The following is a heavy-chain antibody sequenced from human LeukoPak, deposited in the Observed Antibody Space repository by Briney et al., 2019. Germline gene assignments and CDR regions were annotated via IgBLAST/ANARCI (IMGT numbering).Heavy chain of an antibody. D-gene: IGHD5-12*01. J-gene: IGHJ4*02. CDR2: ISYDGSNK. V-gene: IGHV3-30-3*01. Sequence: GGSLRLSCAASGFTFSSYAMHWVRQAPGKGLEWVAVISYDGSNKYYADSVKGRFTISRDNSKNTLYLQMNSLRAEDTAVYYCARDGSYDSGYDLLYWGQGTLVTVSS. CDR3: ARDGSYDSGYDLLY. CDR1: GFTFSSYA.